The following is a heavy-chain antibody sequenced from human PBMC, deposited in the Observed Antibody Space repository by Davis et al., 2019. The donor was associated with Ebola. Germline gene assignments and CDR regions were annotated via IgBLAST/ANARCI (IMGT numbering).Heavy chain of an antibody. J-gene: IGHJ4*02. D-gene: IGHD5-12*01. CDR1: GGTFSSYA. CDR3: ARDIVATIKDDY. CDR2: IIPIFGIA. Sequence: AASVKVSCNASGGTFSSYAISWVRQAPGQGLEWMGGIIPIFGIANYAQKFQGRVTITADKSTSTAYMELSSLRSEDTAVYYCARDIVATIKDDYWGQGTLVTVSS. V-gene: IGHV1-69*10.